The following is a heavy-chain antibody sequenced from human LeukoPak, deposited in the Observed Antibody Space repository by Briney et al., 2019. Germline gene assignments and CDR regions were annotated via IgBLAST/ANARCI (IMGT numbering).Heavy chain of an antibody. CDR3: ARDSCSGTSCLSIDDY. CDR2: SNPNSGGT. Sequence: ASVKLSRKASGYTFIAYYMHWVRHGPGQGLEWMGWSNPNSGGTNYAQKFQGRVTMTRDTSISTVYMELSRLRSDDTAVYYCARDSCSGTSCLSIDDYWGQGTLVTVSS. CDR1: GYTFIAYY. D-gene: IGHD2-2*01. J-gene: IGHJ4*02. V-gene: IGHV1-2*02.